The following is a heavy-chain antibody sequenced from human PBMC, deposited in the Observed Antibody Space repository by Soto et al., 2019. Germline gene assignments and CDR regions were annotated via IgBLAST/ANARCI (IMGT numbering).Heavy chain of an antibody. V-gene: IGHV1-18*01. Sequence: ASVKVSCKASGDGFSNYGFSWVRQAPGQGLEWLGWISAYDGQTNYTKKFQGRVTMTTDTSSSTAFMELRRLRSDDTAVYYCARVWYYDSSGYYAFDYWGLGTPVTVSS. CDR3: ARVWYYDSSGYYAFDY. CDR2: ISAYDGQT. D-gene: IGHD3-22*01. CDR1: GDGFSNYG. J-gene: IGHJ4*02.